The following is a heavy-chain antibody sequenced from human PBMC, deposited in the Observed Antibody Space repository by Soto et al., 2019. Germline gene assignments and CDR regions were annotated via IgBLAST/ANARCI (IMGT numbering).Heavy chain of an antibody. Sequence: EVQVLESGGNLVQPGGSLRLSCTASGFTFSNYAMSWVRQAPGKGLEWVSVISGSGDTTYYADSVKGRFTISRDNSKNTLYLQMNSLRAEDTAVYYCANSRSDWYNFDYWGQGTLVTVSS. V-gene: IGHV3-23*01. J-gene: IGHJ4*02. CDR1: GFTFSNYA. CDR3: ANSRSDWYNFDY. CDR2: ISGSGDTT. D-gene: IGHD6-19*01.